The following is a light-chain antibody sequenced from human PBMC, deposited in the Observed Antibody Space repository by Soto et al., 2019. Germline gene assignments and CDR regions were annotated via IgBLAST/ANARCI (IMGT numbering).Light chain of an antibody. CDR3: QQRTNWPPT. V-gene: IGKV3-11*01. Sequence: EIVLTQSPATLSLSPGERATLSCRASQSVRNDLVWYHQKPGQAPRVLIYSASNRATCIPARFSGSGSGTDFTLTISSLEPEDVAVYYCQQRTNWPPTFGGGTKVEMK. CDR1: QSVRND. J-gene: IGKJ4*01. CDR2: SAS.